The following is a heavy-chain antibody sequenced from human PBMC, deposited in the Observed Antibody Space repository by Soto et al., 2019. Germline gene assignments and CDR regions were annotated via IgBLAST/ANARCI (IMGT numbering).Heavy chain of an antibody. CDR3: ARTPGGYDILTGYYYYYGMEV. CDR1: GFSLSNARMG. V-gene: IGHV2-70*11. CDR2: IDWDDDK. Sequence: SGPTLVNPTETLTLTCTVSGFSLSNARMGVSWIRQPPGKALEWLARIDWDDDKYYSTSLKTRLTISKDTSKNQVVLTMTNMDPVDTATYYCARTPGGYDILTGYYYYYGMEVWGQGTTVTVSS. D-gene: IGHD3-9*01. J-gene: IGHJ6*02.